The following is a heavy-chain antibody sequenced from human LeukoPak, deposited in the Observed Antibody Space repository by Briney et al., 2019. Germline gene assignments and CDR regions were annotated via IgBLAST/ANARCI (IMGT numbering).Heavy chain of an antibody. Sequence: EGSLRLSCAASGFTFSSYWMSWVRQAPGKGLEWVANIKEDGSEKYYVDSVKGRFTISRDNSKNTLYLQMNSLRAEDTAVYYCARVGYTSGWYRNWGQGTLVTVSS. J-gene: IGHJ4*02. CDR3: ARVGYTSGWYRN. V-gene: IGHV3-7*03. CDR1: GFTFSSYW. CDR2: IKEDGSEK. D-gene: IGHD6-19*01.